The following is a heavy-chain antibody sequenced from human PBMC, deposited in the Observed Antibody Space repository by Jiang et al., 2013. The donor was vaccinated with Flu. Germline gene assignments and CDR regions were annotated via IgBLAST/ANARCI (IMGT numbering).Heavy chain of an antibody. D-gene: IGHD6-25*01. J-gene: IGHJ5*01. V-gene: IGHV3-74*01. CDR2: VSFDETER. CDR1: EFIFRNSP. CDR3: TGDRGSVGDS. Sequence: VQLVESGGGVVQPGGSLRLSCAASEFIFRNSPMHWVRQAPGKGLEWVSRVSFDETERHYADSVRGHSLSPETTPRTPCIYKVNNLRAEDTAIYFCTGDRGSVGDSWG.